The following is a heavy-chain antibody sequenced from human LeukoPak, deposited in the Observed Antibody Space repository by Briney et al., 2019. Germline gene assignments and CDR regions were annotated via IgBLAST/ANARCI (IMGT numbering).Heavy chain of an antibody. CDR1: GGSISSGDYY. Sequence: PSQTLSLTCTVSGGSISSGDYYWSWIRQPPGKGLEWIGYIYYSGSTYYNPSLKSRVTISVDTSKNQFSLKLSSVTAADTAVYYCAALGPLVPAAMPFDYWGQGTLVTVSS. J-gene: IGHJ4*02. V-gene: IGHV4-30-4*08. CDR3: AALGPLVPAAMPFDY. CDR2: IYYSGST. D-gene: IGHD2-2*01.